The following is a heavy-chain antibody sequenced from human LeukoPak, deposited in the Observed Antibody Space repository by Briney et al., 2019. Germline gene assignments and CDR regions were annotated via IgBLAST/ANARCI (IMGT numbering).Heavy chain of an antibody. CDR3: ARAGLTGSKVAFDV. J-gene: IGHJ3*01. Sequence: ASVKVSCKASGYTFTDYPMNWVRQAPGQGLEWMGWINTDTGNPTYAQGFTGHYVFSLDTSVSTAYLQIISLKAEDTAVYYCARAGLTGSKVAFDVWGQGTMVTVSS. D-gene: IGHD1-20*01. CDR1: GYTFTDYP. V-gene: IGHV7-4-1*02. CDR2: INTDTGNP.